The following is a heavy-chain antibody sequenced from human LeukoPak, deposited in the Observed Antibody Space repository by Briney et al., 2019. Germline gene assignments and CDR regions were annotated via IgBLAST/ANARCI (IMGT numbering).Heavy chain of an antibody. Sequence: AGGSLRLSCSASGFTFSRSAMHWVRQAPGKGLEYVSAIGSNGGSTYYADSVKGRFTISRDNSKNTLYLQMSSLRAEDTAVYHCVKDDSYYYDTSTYVAWGQGTLVTVSS. D-gene: IGHD3-22*01. V-gene: IGHV3-64D*06. CDR3: VKDDSYYYDTSTYVA. J-gene: IGHJ5*02. CDR2: IGSNGGST. CDR1: GFTFSRSA.